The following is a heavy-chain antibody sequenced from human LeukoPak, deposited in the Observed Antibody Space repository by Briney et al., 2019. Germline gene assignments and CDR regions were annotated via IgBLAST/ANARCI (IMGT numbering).Heavy chain of an antibody. CDR1: GYTFTSYG. D-gene: IGHD6-19*01. CDR2: ISAYNGNT. Sequence: ASVKVSCKASGYTFTSYGISWVRQAPGQGLEWMGWISAYNGNTNYAQKLQGRVTMTTDTSTSTAYTELRSLRSDDTAVYYCARDLGAVAGPHIDYWGQGTLVTVSS. CDR3: ARDLGAVAGPHIDY. J-gene: IGHJ4*02. V-gene: IGHV1-18*01.